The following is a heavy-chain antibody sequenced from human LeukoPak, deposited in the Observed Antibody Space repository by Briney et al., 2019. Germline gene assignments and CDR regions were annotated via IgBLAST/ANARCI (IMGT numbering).Heavy chain of an antibody. V-gene: IGHV4-59*01. CDR1: GGSISTYY. J-gene: IGHJ4*02. Sequence: PSETLSLTCTVPGGSISTYYWSWIRQPPGKGLEWIGYIYYSGSTKNNPSLKSRVTISVDTSKNQFSLKLSSVTAAGTAVYYCASGPPTRYSYVYWGQGTLVTVSS. CDR3: ASGPPTRYSYVY. D-gene: IGHD5-18*01. CDR2: IYYSGST.